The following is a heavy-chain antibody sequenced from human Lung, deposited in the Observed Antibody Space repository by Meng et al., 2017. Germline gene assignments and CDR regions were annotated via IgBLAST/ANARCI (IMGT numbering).Heavy chain of an antibody. V-gene: IGHV4-30-4*01. CDR1: GGSSSSSNYY. CDR2: IYNSGST. J-gene: IGHJ2*01. CDR3: ARGQKGYFDL. Sequence: ESGPGLVKPSPPLSLTCTVAGGSSSSSNYYWSWIRQPPGKGLEWSGHIYNSGSTYYNPSLKSRITISVDTSKNQFSLKLSSVTAADTAVYYCARGQKGYFDLWGRGTLVTVSS.